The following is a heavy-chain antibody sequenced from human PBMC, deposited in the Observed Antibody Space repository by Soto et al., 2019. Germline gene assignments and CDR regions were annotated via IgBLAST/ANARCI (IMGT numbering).Heavy chain of an antibody. D-gene: IGHD3-10*01. J-gene: IGHJ6*02. CDR1: GGSFSGYY. V-gene: IGHV4-34*01. CDR2: INHSGST. Sequence: QVQLQQWGAGLLKPSETLSLTCAVYGGSFSGYYWSWIRQPPGKGLEWIGEINHSGSTNYNPSLRSRGTITVDTSKNQISLRLSSVTAADTGVYYCARGGWFGQRYYYYGMDVWGQGPTVTVSS. CDR3: ARGGWFGQRYYYYGMDV.